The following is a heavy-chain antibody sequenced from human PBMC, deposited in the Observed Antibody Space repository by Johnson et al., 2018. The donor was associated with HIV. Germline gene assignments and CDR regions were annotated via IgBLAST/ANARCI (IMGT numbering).Heavy chain of an antibody. J-gene: IGHJ3*02. V-gene: IGHV3-11*04. Sequence: QMLLVESGGGVVQPGGSLRLSCAASGFTFSDYYMTWIRQAPGKGLEWLSFISSSGDIIRYADSVKGRFTISRDNSKNTLYLQMNSLRAEDTAVYYCARVAALYDAFDIWGQGTMVTVSS. CDR3: ARVAALYDAFDI. D-gene: IGHD2-15*01. CDR2: ISSSGDII. CDR1: GFTFSDYY.